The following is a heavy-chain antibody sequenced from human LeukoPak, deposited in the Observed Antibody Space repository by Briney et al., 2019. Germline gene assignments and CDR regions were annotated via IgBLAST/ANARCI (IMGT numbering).Heavy chain of an antibody. J-gene: IGHJ3*02. CDR1: GGSISSSNW. CDR3: ARDGAVAGTARTAFDI. Sequence: SETLSLTCAVSGGSISSSNWWSWVRQPPGKGLEWIGEIYHSGSTNYNPSLKSRVTISVDKSKNQFSLKLSSVTAADTAVYYCARDGAVAGTARTAFDIWGQGTMVTVSS. D-gene: IGHD6-19*01. CDR2: IYHSGST. V-gene: IGHV4-4*02.